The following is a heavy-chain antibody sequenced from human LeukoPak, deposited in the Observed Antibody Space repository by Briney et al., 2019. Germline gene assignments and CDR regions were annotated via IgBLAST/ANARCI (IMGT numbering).Heavy chain of an antibody. CDR2: INHSGST. D-gene: IGHD3-3*01. Sequence: PSETLSLTCAVYGGSFSGYYWSWIRQPPGKGLEWIGEINHSGSTNYNPSLKSRVTISVDTSKNQFSLKLSSVTATDTAVYYCARGGYDFRSGHASLFDYWGQGTLVTVSS. V-gene: IGHV4-34*01. CDR1: GGSFSGYY. CDR3: ARGGYDFRSGHASLFDY. J-gene: IGHJ4*02.